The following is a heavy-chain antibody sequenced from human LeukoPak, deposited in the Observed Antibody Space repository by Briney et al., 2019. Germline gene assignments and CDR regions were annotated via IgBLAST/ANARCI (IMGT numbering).Heavy chain of an antibody. Sequence: GGSLKLSWAASGFTFSSYSMNWVRQAPGKGLEWVASISSSSSYIYYADSVKGRFTISRDNAKNSLYLQMNSLRAEHTAVYYCARDPSSSRPDAFDIWGQGTMVTVSS. D-gene: IGHD6-13*01. V-gene: IGHV3-21*01. CDR3: ARDPSSSRPDAFDI. CDR2: ISSSSSYI. J-gene: IGHJ3*02. CDR1: GFTFSSYS.